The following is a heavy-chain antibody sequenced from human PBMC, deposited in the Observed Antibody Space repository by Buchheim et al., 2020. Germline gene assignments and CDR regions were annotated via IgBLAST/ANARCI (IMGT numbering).Heavy chain of an antibody. V-gene: IGHV1-46*01. D-gene: IGHD2-2*02. CDR3: ARDQGGYCSSTSCYTSGWFDP. Sequence: QVQLVQSGAEVKKPGASVKASCKASGYTFTSYYMHWVRQAPGQGLEWMGIINLSGGSTSSAQKSQGRVTMTRDKSPSTVNMELSSLRSEDTAVYYCARDQGGYCSSTSCYTSGWFDPWGQGTL. CDR2: INLSGGST. J-gene: IGHJ5*02. CDR1: GYTFTSYY.